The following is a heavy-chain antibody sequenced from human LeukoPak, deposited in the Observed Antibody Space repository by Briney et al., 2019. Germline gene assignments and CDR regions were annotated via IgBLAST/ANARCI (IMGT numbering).Heavy chain of an antibody. Sequence: GGSLRLSCAASGFTFSNYGMHWVRQAPGKGLGWVAVIWYDGSNKYYADSVKGRFTISRDNSKNTLYLQMNSLRAEDTAVYYCARDLASEQLVAMGLHNWGQGTLVTVSS. J-gene: IGHJ4*02. CDR3: ARDLASEQLVAMGLHN. D-gene: IGHD6-6*01. V-gene: IGHV3-33*01. CDR1: GFTFSNYG. CDR2: IWYDGSNK.